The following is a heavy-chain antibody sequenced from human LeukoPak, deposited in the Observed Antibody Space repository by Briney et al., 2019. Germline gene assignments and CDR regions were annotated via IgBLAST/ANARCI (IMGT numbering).Heavy chain of an antibody. CDR2: VNHTGGS. Sequence: SETLSLTCAVYGGSFSGYYWSWIRQPPGKGLEWLGGVNHTGGSNYNPSLKGRVTLSLDTSKNQFSLRLNSVTAADTAIYYCARVVSNELLWFGERWGQGTLVTVSS. D-gene: IGHD3-10*01. CDR1: GGSFSGYY. J-gene: IGHJ4*02. CDR3: ARVVSNELLWFGER. V-gene: IGHV4-34*01.